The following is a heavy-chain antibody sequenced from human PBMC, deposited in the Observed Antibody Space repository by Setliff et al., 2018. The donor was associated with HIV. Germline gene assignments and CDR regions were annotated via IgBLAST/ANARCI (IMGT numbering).Heavy chain of an antibody. V-gene: IGHV1-2*06. Sequence: ASVKVSCKASGYTFTGYYMHWVRQAPGQGLEWMGRINPNSGGTNYAQKFQGRVTMTRDTSKNQFSLKLTSVSAADTAVYYCAGGVAAAGMLMDVWGKGTTVTVSS. CDR3: AGGVAAAGMLMDV. CDR1: GYTFTGYY. D-gene: IGHD6-13*01. CDR2: INPNSGGT. J-gene: IGHJ6*03.